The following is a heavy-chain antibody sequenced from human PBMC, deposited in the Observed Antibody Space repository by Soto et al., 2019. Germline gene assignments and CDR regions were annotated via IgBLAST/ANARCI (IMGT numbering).Heavy chain of an antibody. V-gene: IGHV4-39*01. CDR2: IHYSRNT. Sequence: SETLSLTCTVSGGTISSGSFYWGWIRQPPGKGLEWISSIHYSRNTYNNPSLKSRVTMSVDTSKNEFSLKLSSVTAADTALYYCARLLYDTRGYYYFDLWGQGTLVTVSS. J-gene: IGHJ4*02. CDR3: ARLLYDTRGYYYFDL. CDR1: GGTISSGSFY. D-gene: IGHD3-22*01.